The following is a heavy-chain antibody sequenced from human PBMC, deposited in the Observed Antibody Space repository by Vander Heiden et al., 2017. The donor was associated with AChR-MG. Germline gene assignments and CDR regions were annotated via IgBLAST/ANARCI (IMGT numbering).Heavy chain of an antibody. CDR3: ARSTTVKGWFDP. CDR1: GASISSSFYY. Sequence: QLQLQESGPGLVKPSETLSLTCTVSGASISSSFYYWGWIRQPPGKGLGWIGNIYYSSIYYSGSTYYNPSLQSRVTISVDTSKNQLSVRLSSVTAADTAVYYCARSTTVKGWFDPWGQGTLVTVSS. J-gene: IGHJ5*02. D-gene: IGHD4-4*01. CDR2: IYYSGST. V-gene: IGHV4-39*01.